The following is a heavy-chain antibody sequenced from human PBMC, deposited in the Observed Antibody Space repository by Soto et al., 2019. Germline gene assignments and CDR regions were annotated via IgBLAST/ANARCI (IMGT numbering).Heavy chain of an antibody. V-gene: IGHV3-7*04. CDR1: GFTISSHW. J-gene: IGHJ4*02. CDR2: IKQDGGEK. Sequence: EVQLVESGGGLVQPGGSLRLSCAASGFTISSHWMNWVRQAPGKGLEWVANIKQDGGEKYYVDSVKGRFTISRDNAMNSLCLQMNSLRAEDTAMYYCTRGFGIDSWGQGTLVTVSS. CDR3: TRGFGIDS. D-gene: IGHD3-16*01.